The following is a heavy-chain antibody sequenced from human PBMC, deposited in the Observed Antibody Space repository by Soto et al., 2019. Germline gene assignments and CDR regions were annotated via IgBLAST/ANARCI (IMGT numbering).Heavy chain of an antibody. Sequence: SETLSLTCTVSGGSISSNRYYWGWIRQPPGKGLQWIGSLFYTGSSYYDPSLRSRVTIYIDTSKNQFSLKLSSVTAADTAVYYCARHGHRDGYNLHNFDSWGQGTVVTV. CDR1: GGSISSNRYY. D-gene: IGHD5-12*01. J-gene: IGHJ4*02. CDR2: LFYTGSS. CDR3: ARHGHRDGYNLHNFDS. V-gene: IGHV4-39*01.